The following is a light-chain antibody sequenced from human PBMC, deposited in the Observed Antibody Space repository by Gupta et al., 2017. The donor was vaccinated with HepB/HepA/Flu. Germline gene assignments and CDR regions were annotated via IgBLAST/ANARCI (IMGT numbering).Light chain of an antibody. CDR3: KSGDSRDSSGNHLV. V-gene: IGLV3-19*01. J-gene: IGLJ3*02. CDR1: SLRSYY. CDR2: GKN. Sequence: SSELTQDPAVSVALGQTVRITCQGDSLRSYYASWYQQKPGQAPVLVIYGKNNRPSGIPDRFSGSSSGNTASRTITGAQAEDEADYYCKSGDSRDSSGNHLVFGGGTKLTVL.